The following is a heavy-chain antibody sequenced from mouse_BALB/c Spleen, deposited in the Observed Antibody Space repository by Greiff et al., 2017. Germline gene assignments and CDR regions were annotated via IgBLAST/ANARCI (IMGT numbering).Heavy chain of an antibody. CDR3: ARWGLRRGGFDY. V-gene: IGHV14-3*02. Sequence: VHVKQSGAELVKPGASVKLSCTASGFNIKDTYMHWVKQRPEQGLEWIGRIDPANGNTKYDPKFQGKATITADTSSNTAYLQLSSLTSEDTAVYYCARWGLRRGGFDYWGQGTTLTVSS. CDR2: IDPANGNT. J-gene: IGHJ2*01. D-gene: IGHD3-1*01. CDR1: GFNIKDTY.